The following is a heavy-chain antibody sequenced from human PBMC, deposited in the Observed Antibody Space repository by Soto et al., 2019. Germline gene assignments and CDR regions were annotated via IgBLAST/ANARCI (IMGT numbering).Heavy chain of an antibody. CDR3: ERVDILTGYYAPFDY. CDR1: GFAFSDYY. CDR2: ISSIGGTI. D-gene: IGHD3-9*01. Sequence: GGSLRLSCAASGFAFSDYYMSWIRQAPGKGLEWVSYISSIGGTIYYADSVKGRFTISRDNAKNSLYLQVTSLRAEDTAVYYCERVDILTGYYAPFDYWGQGTLVTVSS. J-gene: IGHJ4*02. V-gene: IGHV3-11*01.